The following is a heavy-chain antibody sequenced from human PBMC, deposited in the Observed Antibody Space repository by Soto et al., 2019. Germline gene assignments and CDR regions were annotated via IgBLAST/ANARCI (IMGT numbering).Heavy chain of an antibody. CDR3: ARAALRGSYYDFWRSNWFDP. CDR2: INHSGST. V-gene: IGHV4-34*01. J-gene: IGHJ5*02. CDR1: GGSFSGYY. D-gene: IGHD3-3*01. Sequence: SETLSLTCAVYGGSFSGYYWSWIRQPPGKGLEWNGEINHSGSTNYNPSLKSRVTISVDTSKNQFSLKLSSVTAADTAVYYCARAALRGSYYDFWRSNWFDPWGQGTLVTVSS.